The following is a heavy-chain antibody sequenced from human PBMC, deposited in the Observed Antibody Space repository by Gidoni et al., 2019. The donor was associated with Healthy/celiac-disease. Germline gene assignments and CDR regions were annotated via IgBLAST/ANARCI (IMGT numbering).Heavy chain of an antibody. CDR1: GGSISSYY. V-gene: IGHV4-59*01. D-gene: IGHD2-2*01. Sequence: QVQLQESGPGLVKPSETLSLTCTVSGGSISSYYWSWIRQPPGKGLEWIGYIYYSGSTNYNPSLKSRVTISVDTSKNQFSLKMSSVTAADTAVYYCAGGGYCSSTSCWQSWFDPWGQGTLVTVSS. CDR2: IYYSGST. J-gene: IGHJ5*02. CDR3: AGGGYCSSTSCWQSWFDP.